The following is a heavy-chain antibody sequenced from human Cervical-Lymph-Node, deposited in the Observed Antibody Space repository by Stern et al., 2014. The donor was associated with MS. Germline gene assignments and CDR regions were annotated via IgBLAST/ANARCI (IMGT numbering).Heavy chain of an antibody. CDR3: ALSSETSDRWYSLGYDL. D-gene: IGHD6-13*01. Sequence: VQLVESGAEVTKPGSSVKVSCKASGGTFSKFPSSWVRQAPGQGLEWMGGIFPVFGTPTYDQGFRGRVTITADVSTSTVYMELSSLRSDDTAVYYCALSSETSDRWYSLGYDLWGQGTLVTVSS. CDR2: IFPVFGTP. CDR1: GGTFSKFP. J-gene: IGHJ5*02. V-gene: IGHV1-69*01.